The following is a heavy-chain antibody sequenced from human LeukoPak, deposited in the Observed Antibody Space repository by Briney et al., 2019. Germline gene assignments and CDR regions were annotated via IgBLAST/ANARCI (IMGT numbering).Heavy chain of an antibody. Sequence: GGSLRLSCGASGFTVSSNYMSWVRRAPGKGLEGVSVIYSGGSTYYADSVKGRFTISRDNSKNTLYLQMNSLRAEDTAVYYCARERDEIMGMDVWGQGTTVTVSS. J-gene: IGHJ6*02. D-gene: IGHD5-24*01. V-gene: IGHV3-66*01. CDR3: ARERDEIMGMDV. CDR1: GFTVSSNY. CDR2: IYSGGST.